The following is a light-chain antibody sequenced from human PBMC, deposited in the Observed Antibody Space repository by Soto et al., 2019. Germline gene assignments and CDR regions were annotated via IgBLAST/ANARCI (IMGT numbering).Light chain of an antibody. V-gene: IGLV1-47*02. CDR3: SAWDDSVIVV. J-gene: IGLJ3*02. CDR2: SNN. CDR1: RTNIGTNY. Sequence: QSVLTQPPSASGTPGQTVTISCSGSRTNIGTNYVYWYQQFPGTAPKLLIFSNNKRPSGVPERFSASKSATSASLAISGVRYEDEAEYFCSAWDDSVIVVFGGGTKLTVL.